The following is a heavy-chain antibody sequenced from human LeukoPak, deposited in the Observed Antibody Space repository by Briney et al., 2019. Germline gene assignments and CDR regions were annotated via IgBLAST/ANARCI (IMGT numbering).Heavy chain of an antibody. CDR3: ARDPHIAAAGTIFDY. J-gene: IGHJ4*02. CDR2: ISSSSSTI. Sequence: GGSLRLSCAASGFTFSNYGMHWARQAPGKGLEWVSYISSSSSTIYYADSVKGRFTISRDNAKNSLYLQMNSLRDEDSAVYYCARDPHIAAAGTIFDYWGQGTLVTVSS. V-gene: IGHV3-48*02. CDR1: GFTFSNYG. D-gene: IGHD6-13*01.